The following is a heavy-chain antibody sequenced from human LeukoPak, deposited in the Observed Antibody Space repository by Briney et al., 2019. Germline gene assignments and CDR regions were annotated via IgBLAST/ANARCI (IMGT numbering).Heavy chain of an antibody. CDR3: ARTPPDGYTYGYLGTYYYYYMDG. V-gene: IGHV5-51*01. J-gene: IGHJ6*03. CDR2: IYPGESDT. D-gene: IGHD5-18*01. Sequence: GPPLKISCKGSGYSFTSYWIGWVRQMPGKGLEWMGIIYPGESDTRYSPSFQGQVTISADKSSSTAYLQWSSLKASDTALYYCARTPPDGYTYGYLGTYYYYYMDGWGKGTTVTVSS. CDR1: GYSFTSYW.